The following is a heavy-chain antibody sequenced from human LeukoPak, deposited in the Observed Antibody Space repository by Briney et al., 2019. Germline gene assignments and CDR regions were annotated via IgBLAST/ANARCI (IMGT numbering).Heavy chain of an antibody. D-gene: IGHD2-2*01. Sequence: PGGSLRLSCAASGFTFSNFGMHWVRQAPGKGLEWVAFIRFDGTSEFYADSVKARFTISRDNSKNTLYLQMNSLRAEDTAVYYCANQSPQSYCSSTSCYPYYYYMDVWGKGTTVTISS. CDR1: GFTFSNFG. V-gene: IGHV3-30*02. J-gene: IGHJ6*03. CDR3: ANQSPQSYCSSTSCYPYYYYMDV. CDR2: IRFDGTSE.